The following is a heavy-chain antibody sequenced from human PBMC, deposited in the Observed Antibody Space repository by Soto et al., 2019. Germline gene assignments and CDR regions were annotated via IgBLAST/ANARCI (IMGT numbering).Heavy chain of an antibody. V-gene: IGHV4-39*01. J-gene: IGHJ4*02. Sequence: SETLSLTCTVSGGSISSSSYYWGWIRQPPGKGLDWIGSIYYSGSTYYNPSLKSRVTISVDTSKNQFSLKLSSVTAADTAVYYCATDGYNHYFDYWGQGTLVTVSS. CDR3: ATDGYNHYFDY. D-gene: IGHD5-12*01. CDR2: IYYSGST. CDR1: GGSISSSSYY.